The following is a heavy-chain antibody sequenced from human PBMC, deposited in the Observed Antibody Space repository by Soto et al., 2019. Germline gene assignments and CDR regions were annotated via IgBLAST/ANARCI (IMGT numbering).Heavy chain of an antibody. Sequence: GGSLRLSCAASGFNFRGYNMNWVRQAPGKGLEWVSYISSSSSSIHYADSVKGRFTISRDNAKNSLYLQMNSLRDEDTAVYYCAREMTQLWCLEYWGQGTLVTVSS. D-gene: IGHD5-18*01. J-gene: IGHJ4*02. V-gene: IGHV3-48*02. CDR1: GFNFRGYN. CDR2: ISSSSSSI. CDR3: AREMTQLWCLEY.